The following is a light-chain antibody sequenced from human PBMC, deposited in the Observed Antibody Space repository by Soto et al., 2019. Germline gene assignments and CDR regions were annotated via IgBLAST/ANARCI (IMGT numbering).Light chain of an antibody. Sequence: QLVLTQPPSASGTPGQTIAISSSGGSSNIGSHTVNWYQQLPGTAPRLLIYSNTQRPSGVPDRFSGSKSGTSASLAISGLQSEYEGDYYCAAWDDSLNGVVFGGGTKLTVL. CDR2: SNT. V-gene: IGLV1-44*01. J-gene: IGLJ2*01. CDR3: AAWDDSLNGVV. CDR1: SSNIGSHT.